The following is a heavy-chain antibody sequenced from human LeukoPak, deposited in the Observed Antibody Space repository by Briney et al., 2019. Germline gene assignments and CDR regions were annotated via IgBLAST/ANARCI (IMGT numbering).Heavy chain of an antibody. V-gene: IGHV3-23*01. J-gene: IGHJ4*02. Sequence: GGSLRLSCAASGFTFGAYTINWVRQAPGKGLEWVSTISGGGRSTDYADSVKGHFTISRDNSKNTLYLQMNSLRAEDTAVYYCARERYFDYWGQGTLVTVSS. CDR1: GFTFGAYT. CDR2: ISGGGRST. CDR3: ARERYFDY.